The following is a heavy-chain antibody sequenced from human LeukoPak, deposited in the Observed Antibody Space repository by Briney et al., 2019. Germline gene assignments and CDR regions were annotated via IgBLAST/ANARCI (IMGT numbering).Heavy chain of an antibody. CDR3: AKGLIAAAPLFDY. J-gene: IGHJ4*02. CDR2: IYFSGGNT. V-gene: IGHV3-23*01. Sequence: GGSLRLSCAASGFTFSNYAMSWVRQAPGKGLEWVSSIYFSGGNTYSADSVKGRFTISRDNSRNTLYLQMNSLRAEDTAVYYCAKGLIAAAPLFDYWGQGTLVTVSS. D-gene: IGHD6-13*01. CDR1: GFTFSNYA.